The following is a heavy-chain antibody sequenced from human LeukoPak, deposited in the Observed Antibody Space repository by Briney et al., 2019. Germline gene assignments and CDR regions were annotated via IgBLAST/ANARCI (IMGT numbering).Heavy chain of an antibody. CDR3: AKGRTYYYDSSGYYKDY. CDR2: ISGSGGST. J-gene: IGHJ4*02. Sequence: PGGSLRLSCAAPGFTFSSYAMSWVRQAPGKGLEWVSAISGSGGSTYYADSVKGRFTISRDNSKNTLYLQMNSLRAEDTAVYYCAKGRTYYYDSSGYYKDYWGQGTLVTVSS. V-gene: IGHV3-23*01. D-gene: IGHD3-22*01. CDR1: GFTFSSYA.